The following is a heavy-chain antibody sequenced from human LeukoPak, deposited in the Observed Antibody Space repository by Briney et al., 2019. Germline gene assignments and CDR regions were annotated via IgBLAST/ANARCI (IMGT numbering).Heavy chain of an antibody. Sequence: SETLSLTCTVSGGSLSTTSSYWDWIRQSPRKGLEWIGSIYYSGITYYNPSLNNRVTISVDTSKNQFSLKLSSVTAADTAVYYCARDRPGGSSLDYWGRGTLVTVSS. V-gene: IGHV4-39*07. J-gene: IGHJ4*02. CDR1: GGSLSTTSSY. CDR3: ARDRPGGSSLDY. CDR2: IYYSGIT. D-gene: IGHD6-13*01.